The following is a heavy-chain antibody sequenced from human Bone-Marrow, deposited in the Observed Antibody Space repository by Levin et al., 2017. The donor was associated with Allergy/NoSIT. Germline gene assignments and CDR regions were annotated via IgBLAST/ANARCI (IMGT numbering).Heavy chain of an antibody. CDR3: VRDSGISFDI. V-gene: IGHV3-33*01. D-gene: IGHD3-10*01. Sequence: GESLKISCAGSGFIFSNYAMHWVRQAPGQGLEWVAAVWFDGSNKYYADSVRGRFTLSRDNSKSTLSLEMNNLRAEDTAMYYCVRDSGISFDIWGQGTKVTVSS. J-gene: IGHJ3*02. CDR2: VWFDGSNK. CDR1: GFIFSNYA.